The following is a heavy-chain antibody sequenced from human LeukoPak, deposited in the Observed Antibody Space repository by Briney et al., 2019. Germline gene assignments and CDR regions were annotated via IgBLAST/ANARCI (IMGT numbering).Heavy chain of an antibody. V-gene: IGHV3-23*01. CDR2: ISGSGGNT. Sequence: GGSLRLSCAASGFTFSNYNMNWVRQAPGKGLEWVSEISGSGGNTYYADSMKGRFTISRDNSKNTLYLQMNSLRAEDTAVYYCAKEGVTALRWFDPWGQGTLVTVSS. CDR1: GFTFSNYN. CDR3: AKEGVTALRWFDP. D-gene: IGHD2-21*02. J-gene: IGHJ5*02.